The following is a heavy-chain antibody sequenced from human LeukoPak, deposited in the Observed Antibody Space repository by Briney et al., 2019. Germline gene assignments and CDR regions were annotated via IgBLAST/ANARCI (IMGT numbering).Heavy chain of an antibody. J-gene: IGHJ6*02. CDR2: ISGDGGST. CDR1: GFTFDDYA. Sequence: GGSLRLALPPSGFTFDDYAIRWVRQAPGRGLEWVSLISGDGGSTYYADSVKGRFTISRDNSKNSLYLQMNSLRTEDTALYYCAKDGDYYGMDVWGQGTTVTVSS. V-gene: IGHV3-43*02. D-gene: IGHD3-10*01. CDR3: AKDGDYYGMDV.